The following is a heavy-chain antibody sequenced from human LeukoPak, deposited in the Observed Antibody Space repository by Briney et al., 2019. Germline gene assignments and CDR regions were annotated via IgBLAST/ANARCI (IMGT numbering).Heavy chain of an antibody. CDR3: ARGTDTAMVKAFDY. Sequence: GASVKVSCKASGGTFSSYAISWVRQAPGQGLEWMGGIIPIFGTANYAQKFQGRVTITADKSTSTPYMELSSLRSEDTAVYYCARGTDTAMVKAFDYWGQGTLVTVSS. CDR2: IIPIFGTA. D-gene: IGHD5-18*01. CDR1: GGTFSSYA. V-gene: IGHV1-69*06. J-gene: IGHJ4*02.